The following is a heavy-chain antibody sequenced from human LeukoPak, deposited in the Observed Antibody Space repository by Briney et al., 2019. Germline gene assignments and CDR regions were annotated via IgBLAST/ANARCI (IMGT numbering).Heavy chain of an antibody. J-gene: IGHJ4*02. CDR3: AREGAVTRPLVDY. CDR2: IYTSGST. Sequence: KPSETLSLTCTVSGGSISSGSYYWSWIRQPAGKGLEWIGRIYTSGSTNYNPSLKSRVTISVDTSKNQFSLKLSSVTAADTAVYYCAREGAVTRPLVDYWGQGTLVTVSS. V-gene: IGHV4-61*02. CDR1: GGSISSGSYY. D-gene: IGHD4-17*01.